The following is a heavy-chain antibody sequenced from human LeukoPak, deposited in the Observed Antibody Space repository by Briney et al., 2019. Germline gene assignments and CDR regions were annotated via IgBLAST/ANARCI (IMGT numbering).Heavy chain of an antibody. V-gene: IGHV3-23*01. CDR1: GFTFSSYA. CDR3: AKALQSSYYFDY. J-gene: IGHJ4*02. Sequence: GGSLRLSCAASGFTFSSYAMSWVRQTPGKGLEWVSGISGSGGSTYYADSVKGRFTIPRDNSGNTLYLQMNSLRAEDTAVYHCAKALQSSYYFDYWGQGTLVTVSS. D-gene: IGHD2-15*01. CDR2: ISGSGGST.